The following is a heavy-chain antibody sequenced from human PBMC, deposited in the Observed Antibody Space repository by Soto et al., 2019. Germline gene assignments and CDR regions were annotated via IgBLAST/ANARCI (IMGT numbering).Heavy chain of an antibody. Sequence: PSETLFLTCAVSGGSFSRVVDYWTLLPQLLENGMGWLGYISYRQSADSNPSLKSRVSSSLDTDQDNFSLKRASVSAADTAVYYCERKEAEGNFHEYFEYWRQGIPVAVS. CDR3: ERKEAEGNFHEYFEY. D-gene: IGHD6-6*01. CDR1: GGSFSRVVDY. CDR2: ISYRQSA. V-gene: IGHV4-31*11. J-gene: IGHJ4*02.